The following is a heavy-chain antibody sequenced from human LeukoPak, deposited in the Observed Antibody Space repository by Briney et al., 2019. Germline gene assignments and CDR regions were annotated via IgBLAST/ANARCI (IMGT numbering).Heavy chain of an antibody. CDR3: ASTYYDILTGYYNGY. J-gene: IGHJ4*02. CDR2: IYYSGST. D-gene: IGHD3-9*01. Sequence: SETLSLTCTVSGGSVSSGSYYWSWNRQPPGKGLEWIGYIYYSGSTNYNPSLKSRVTISVDTSKNQFSLKLSSVTAADTAVYYCASTYYDILTGYYNGYWGQGTLVTVSS. V-gene: IGHV4-61*01. CDR1: GGSVSSGSYY.